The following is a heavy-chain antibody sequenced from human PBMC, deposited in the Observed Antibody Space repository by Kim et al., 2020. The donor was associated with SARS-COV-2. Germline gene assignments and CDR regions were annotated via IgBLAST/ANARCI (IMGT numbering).Heavy chain of an antibody. CDR2: IKQDGSEK. D-gene: IGHD3-10*01. J-gene: IGHJ3*02. Sequence: GGSLRLSCAASGFTFSSYWMSWVRQAPGKGLEWVANIKQDGSEKYYVDSVKGRFTISRDNAKNSLYLQMNSLRAEDTAVYYCARGGLGYYYGSGIRDAFDIWGQGTMVTVSS. CDR1: GFTFSSYW. V-gene: IGHV3-7*01. CDR3: ARGGLGYYYGSGIRDAFDI.